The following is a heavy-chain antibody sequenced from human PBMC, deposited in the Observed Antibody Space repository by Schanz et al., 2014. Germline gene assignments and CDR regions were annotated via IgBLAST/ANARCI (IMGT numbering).Heavy chain of an antibody. CDR3: ARGGPAYYFDD. J-gene: IGHJ4*02. Sequence: VQLVESGGGLVQPGGSLRLSCTASGFTFSSHWMHWVRQAPGKGLEYVSAISHDGYSTYYADSVKGRFTISRDNSKNTVYIQMNSLRAEDTAVYYCARGGPAYYFDDWGQGTLVTVSS. CDR1: GFTFSSHW. V-gene: IGHV3-64*04. CDR2: ISHDGYST.